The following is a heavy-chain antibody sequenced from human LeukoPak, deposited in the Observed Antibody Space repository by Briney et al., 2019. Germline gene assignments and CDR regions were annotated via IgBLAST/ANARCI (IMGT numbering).Heavy chain of an antibody. J-gene: IGHJ4*02. Sequence: PGGSLKLSCAASGFTFTNAWMNWVRQAPGKGLEWVGRIKSKADGETIDYAAPVKGRFTFSRDDSKNMLYLQMNSLKSEDTAVYYCSTLTSRGLSDSWGQGTLVTVSS. CDR1: GFTFTNAW. CDR2: IKSKADGETI. V-gene: IGHV3-15*07. CDR3: STLTSRGLSDS. D-gene: IGHD1-20*01.